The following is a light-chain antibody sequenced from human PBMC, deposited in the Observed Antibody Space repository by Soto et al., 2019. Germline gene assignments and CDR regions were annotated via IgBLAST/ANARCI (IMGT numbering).Light chain of an antibody. CDR1: SGHSSYI. CDR2: FEGSGSY. CDR3: ETWDSNTRV. J-gene: IGLJ2*01. V-gene: IGLV4-60*02. Sequence: QLVLTQSSSASASLGSSVKLTCTLSSGHSSYIIAWHQQKPGKAPRYLMKFEGSGSYNKGSGVPDRFSGSSSGADRYLTISNLQFEDEADYYCETWDSNTRVFGGGTKLTVL.